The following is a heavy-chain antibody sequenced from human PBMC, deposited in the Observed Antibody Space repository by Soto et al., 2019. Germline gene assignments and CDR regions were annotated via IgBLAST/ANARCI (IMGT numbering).Heavy chain of an antibody. V-gene: IGHV1-69*11. Sequence: QVHLVQSGTEVKKPGSSVKVSCKASGGTFSSSGFSWVRQAPGQGLEWMGMIVPSLDTTNYAQKFQARVTITADEVTSTAYMELRSLRSEDTAVYYCARWPQPRSTADPYAVEVWGHGTRVIVSS. D-gene: IGHD2-21*02. CDR2: IVPSLDTT. J-gene: IGHJ6*02. CDR1: GGTFSSSG. CDR3: ARWPQPRSTADPYAVEV.